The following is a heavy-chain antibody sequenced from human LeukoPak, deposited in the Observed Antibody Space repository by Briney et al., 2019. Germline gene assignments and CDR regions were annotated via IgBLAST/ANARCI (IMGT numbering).Heavy chain of an antibody. CDR1: GFTFSSYG. J-gene: IGHJ4*02. CDR2: ISSDGSNK. CDR3: AKEFRGGWSFDY. Sequence: TGRSLRLSCAASGFTFSSYGMHWVRQAPGGGLEWLAGISSDGSNKYHSDSVKGRFTISKDNSKSTLYLEMNSLRAEDTAVYYCAKEFRGGWSFDYWGQGTLVTVSS. V-gene: IGHV3-30*18. D-gene: IGHD6-19*01.